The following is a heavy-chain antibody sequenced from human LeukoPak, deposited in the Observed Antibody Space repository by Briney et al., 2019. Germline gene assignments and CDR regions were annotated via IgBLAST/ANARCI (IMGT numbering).Heavy chain of an antibody. Sequence: SETLSLTCSVSGGSISSYHWSWIRQPAGKGLEWIGRINSAGSTNYNPSLKSRVTMSVDTSEKQFSLKLSSVTAADTAVYYCARDRYGDYWFDPWGQGTLVTVSS. CDR2: INSAGST. J-gene: IGHJ5*02. V-gene: IGHV4-4*07. CDR3: ARDRYGDYWFDP. CDR1: GGSISSYH. D-gene: IGHD4-17*01.